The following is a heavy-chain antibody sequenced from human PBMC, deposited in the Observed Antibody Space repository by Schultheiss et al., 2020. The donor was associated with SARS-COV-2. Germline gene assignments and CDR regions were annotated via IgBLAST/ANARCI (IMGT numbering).Heavy chain of an antibody. J-gene: IGHJ4*02. Sequence: SETLSLTCTVSGGSIRSYYWSWIRQPPGKGLEWIGWIYNIGSTSYNPSLKSRVTISVDTSKNQFSLKLSSVTAADTAVYYCAREHIVGANYYFDYWGQGTLVTVSS. CDR2: IYNIGST. CDR1: GGSIRSYY. V-gene: IGHV4-59*01. D-gene: IGHD1-26*01. CDR3: AREHIVGANYYFDY.